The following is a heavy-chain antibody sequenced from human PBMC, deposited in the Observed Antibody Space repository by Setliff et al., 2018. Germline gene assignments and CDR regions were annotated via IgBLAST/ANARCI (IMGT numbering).Heavy chain of an antibody. CDR3: AREWGSLGYYFDY. CDR1: GFTFSNYA. D-gene: IGHD7-27*01. CDR2: ISSSSSYI. V-gene: IGHV3-21*01. Sequence: GGSLRLSCAASGFTFSNYAMNWVRQAPGKGLEWVSSISSSSSYIYYADSVKGRFTISRDNAKNSLYLQMNSLRAEDTAVYYCAREWGSLGYYFDYWGQGTLVTVSS. J-gene: IGHJ4*02.